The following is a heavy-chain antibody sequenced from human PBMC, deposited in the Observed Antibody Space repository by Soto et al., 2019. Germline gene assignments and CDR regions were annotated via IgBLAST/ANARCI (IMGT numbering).Heavy chain of an antibody. CDR2: IWYDGSNK. J-gene: IGHJ6*02. D-gene: IGHD2-2*01. V-gene: IGHV3-33*01. Sequence: QVQLVESGGGVVQPGRSLRLSCAASGFTFSSYGMHWVRQAPGKGLEWVAIIWYDGSNKYYADAVKGRFSISRDNSKNTLYLQMNSLRAEDTAVYYCARVPAANSNYYYYGMDVWGQVTTVTVSS. CDR1: GFTFSSYG. CDR3: ARVPAANSNYYYYGMDV.